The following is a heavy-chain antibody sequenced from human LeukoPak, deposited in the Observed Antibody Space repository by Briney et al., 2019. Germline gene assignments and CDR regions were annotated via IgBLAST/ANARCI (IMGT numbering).Heavy chain of an antibody. V-gene: IGHV1-2*02. CDR3: ARIYSSTYLDY. CDR1: GYTFTGYY. Sequence: ASVKVSCKPSGYTFTGYYLHWVRQAPGQGLEWMGWINPNTGATIYAEKFQGRVTMTRDTSIDTAYMEMRSLRSDDTAVYYCARIYSSTYLDYWGQGTLVTVSS. CDR2: INPNTGAT. J-gene: IGHJ4*02. D-gene: IGHD6-13*01.